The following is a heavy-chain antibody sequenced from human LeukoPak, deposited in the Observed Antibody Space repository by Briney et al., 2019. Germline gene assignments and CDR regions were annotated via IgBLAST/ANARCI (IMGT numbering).Heavy chain of an antibody. CDR1: GFSFSTSA. D-gene: IGHD4-17*01. J-gene: IGHJ5*01. CDR3: ARDTGPTTFDS. V-gene: IGHV3-30-3*01. CDR2: ISKDGSIK. Sequence: GRSLRLSCAASGFSFSTSAMHWVRQAPGKGLEWASVISKDGSIKSYADSVKGRLTISRDNSENMLYLNLNSLKTEDTAVYYCARDTGPTTFDSWGQGTLVTVSS.